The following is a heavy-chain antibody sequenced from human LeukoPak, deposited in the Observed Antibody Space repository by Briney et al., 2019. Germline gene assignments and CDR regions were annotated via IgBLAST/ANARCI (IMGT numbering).Heavy chain of an antibody. CDR3: ARVEVGGDYPKFDY. CDR1: GFTFSRYW. CDR2: INEDGSDT. D-gene: IGHD2-21*01. V-gene: IGHV3-74*01. Sequence: PGGSLRLSCAASGFTFSRYWMHWVRQAPGKGLVWVSRINEDGSDTTYADSVKGRFTISRDNAKNTLFLKMNSLRAEDTAVYYCARVEVGGDYPKFDYWGQGTLVTVSS. J-gene: IGHJ4*02.